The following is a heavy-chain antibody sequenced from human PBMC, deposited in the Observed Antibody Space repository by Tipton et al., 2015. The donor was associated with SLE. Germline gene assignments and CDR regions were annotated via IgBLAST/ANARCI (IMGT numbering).Heavy chain of an antibody. CDR3: ARDRNARNLDYGFPNY. V-gene: IGHV4-34*01. J-gene: IGHJ4*02. CDR1: GGSFSGYY. CDR2: IYYSGST. Sequence: GSLRLSCAVYGGSFSGYYWSWIRQPPGKGLEWIGSIYYSGSTYYNPSLKSRVTISVDTSKNQFSLKLSSVTAADTAVYYCARDRNARNLDYGFPNYWGQGTLVTVSS. D-gene: IGHD4-17*01.